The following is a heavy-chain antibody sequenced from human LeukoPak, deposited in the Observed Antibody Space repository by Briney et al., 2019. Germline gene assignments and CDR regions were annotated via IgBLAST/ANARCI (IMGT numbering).Heavy chain of an antibody. Sequence: GGSLRLSCAASGFTFSSYSMNWVRQAPGKGLEWVSSINSSSSYIYYADSVKGRFTISRDNAKNSLYLQMNSLRAEDTAVYYCARSRGYCSSTSCYYFYYWGQGTLFTVSS. CDR1: GFTFSSYS. J-gene: IGHJ4*02. V-gene: IGHV3-21*01. CDR3: ARSRGYCSSTSCYYFYY. D-gene: IGHD2-2*01. CDR2: INSSSSYI.